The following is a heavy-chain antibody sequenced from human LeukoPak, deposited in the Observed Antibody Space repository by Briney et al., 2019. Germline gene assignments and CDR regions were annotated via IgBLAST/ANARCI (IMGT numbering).Heavy chain of an antibody. CDR3: ARALWFGELFEYYFDY. D-gene: IGHD3-10*01. J-gene: IGHJ4*02. Sequence: ASVKVSCKASGGTLSSYDIGWVRQAPGQGLEWMGRIIPILGIANYAQKFQGRVTITAANSTSTAYMEPSSLRSEDTAVYYCARALWFGELFEYYFDYWGQGTLVTVSS. V-gene: IGHV1-69*04. CDR2: IIPILGIA. CDR1: GGTLSSYD.